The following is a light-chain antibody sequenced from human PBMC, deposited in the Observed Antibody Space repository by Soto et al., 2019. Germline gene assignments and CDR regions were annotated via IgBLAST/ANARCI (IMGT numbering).Light chain of an antibody. J-gene: IGLJ3*02. CDR2: DVS. CDR1: SSDVGGYNY. Sequence: QSALTQPRSVSGSPGESVAISCTGTSSDVGGYNYVSWYQQHPGKAPKLMIYDVSKRPSGVPDRFSGSKSGNTASLTISGLRTEDEADYYCCSYGARFGGGTKQTVL. CDR3: CSYGAR. V-gene: IGLV2-11*01.